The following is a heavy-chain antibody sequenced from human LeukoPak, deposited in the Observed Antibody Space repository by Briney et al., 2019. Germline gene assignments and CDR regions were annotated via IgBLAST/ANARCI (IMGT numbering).Heavy chain of an antibody. V-gene: IGHV4-39*01. CDR2: IYYSGRT. D-gene: IGHD1-26*01. Sequence: PSETLFLTCTVSGDSISSTSYYWGWIRQPPGKGLEWIGTIYYSGRTYYNPSLKSRVTIFVDTAKNQVSLKLSSVTAADTAVYYCARPSGSYRAEYFQHWGQGTLVTVSS. J-gene: IGHJ1*01. CDR1: GDSISSTSYY. CDR3: ARPSGSYRAEYFQH.